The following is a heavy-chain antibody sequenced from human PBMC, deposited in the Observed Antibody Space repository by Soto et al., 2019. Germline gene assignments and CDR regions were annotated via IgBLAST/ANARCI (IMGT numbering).Heavy chain of an antibody. J-gene: IGHJ6*02. V-gene: IGHV3-30*04. CDR1: GFTFSIYA. D-gene: IGHD6-19*01. CDR2: TSFDGRYQ. Sequence: GGSLRLSCAASGFTFSIYAMHWVRQAPGKGLEWVAVTSFDGRYQYYADSVKGRFTISRDNSKNTLYLQVNSLRAEDTAVYYCARDRSAVAGDYYYYYGMDVWGQGITVTVSS. CDR3: ARDRSAVAGDYYYYYGMDV.